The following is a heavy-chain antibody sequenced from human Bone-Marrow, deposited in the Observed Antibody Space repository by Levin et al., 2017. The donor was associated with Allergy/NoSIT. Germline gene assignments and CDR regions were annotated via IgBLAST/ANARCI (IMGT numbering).Heavy chain of an antibody. D-gene: IGHD3-16*01. J-gene: IGHJ3*01. CDR2: IFYSGST. CDR3: ARHLASTKWPYGGAYDV. CDR1: GGAIKSSSYFWY. V-gene: IGHV4-39*01. Sequence: PSETLSLTCTVSGGAIKSSSYFWYWGWIRQPPGEGLEWIGSIFYSGSTYYNPSLKSRVTISVDTSKNQFSLKLTPVTAADTSIYYCARHLASTKWPYGGAYDVWGQGTMVTVSS.